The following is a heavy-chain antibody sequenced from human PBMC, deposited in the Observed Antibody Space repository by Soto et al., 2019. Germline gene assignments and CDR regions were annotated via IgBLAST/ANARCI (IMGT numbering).Heavy chain of an antibody. Sequence: PGGSLRLSCAASGFTFSSYGMHWVRQAPGKGLEWVAVISYDGSNKYYADSVKGRFTISRDNSKNTLYLQMNSLRAEDTAVYYCAKAVYCSSTSCSRPAAYWGQGTLVTVSS. CDR3: AKAVYCSSTSCSRPAAY. V-gene: IGHV3-30*18. J-gene: IGHJ4*02. CDR2: ISYDGSNK. D-gene: IGHD2-2*01. CDR1: GFTFSSYG.